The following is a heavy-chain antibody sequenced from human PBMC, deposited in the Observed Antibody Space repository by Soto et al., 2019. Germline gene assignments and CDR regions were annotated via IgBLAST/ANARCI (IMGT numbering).Heavy chain of an antibody. V-gene: IGHV1-18*01. Sequence: ASVKVSCKASGYTFTNYGITWVRQAPGQGLEWMGGIGAYNGNTHYTQRLQGRVTMTTDTSTSTAYMELRGLRSDDTAVYYCAIMRQLVGYYYDYMDVWGRGTTVTVSS. CDR2: IGAYNGNT. J-gene: IGHJ6*03. CDR1: GYTFTNYG. D-gene: IGHD6-6*01. CDR3: AIMRQLVGYYYDYMDV.